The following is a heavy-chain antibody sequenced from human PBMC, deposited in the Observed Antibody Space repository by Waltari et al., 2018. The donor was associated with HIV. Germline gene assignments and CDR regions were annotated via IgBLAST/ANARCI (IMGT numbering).Heavy chain of an antibody. CDR3: ARVTETGTNNYFDY. Sequence: QLQLQESGPGLVKPSETLSLTCTVSGGSISSSSYYWGWIRQPPGKGLEWIGSIYYIGGTYYNPSLKSRVTISVDTSKNQFSLKLSSVTAADTAVYYCARVTETGTNNYFDYWGQGTLVTVSS. V-gene: IGHV4-39*01. J-gene: IGHJ4*02. CDR1: GGSISSSSYY. D-gene: IGHD1-7*01. CDR2: IYYIGGT.